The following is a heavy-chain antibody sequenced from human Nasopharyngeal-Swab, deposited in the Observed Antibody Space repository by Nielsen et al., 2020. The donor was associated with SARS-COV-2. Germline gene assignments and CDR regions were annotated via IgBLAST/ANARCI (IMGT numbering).Heavy chain of an antibody. J-gene: IGHJ6*02. CDR3: ARVPRDHYYYGMDV. D-gene: IGHD5-24*01. V-gene: IGHV4-39*07. Sequence: WIRQPPGKGLEWIGSIYYSGSTYYNPSLKSRVTISVDTSKNQFSLKLSSVTAADTAVHYCARVPRDHYYYGMDVWGQGTTVTVSS. CDR2: IYYSGST.